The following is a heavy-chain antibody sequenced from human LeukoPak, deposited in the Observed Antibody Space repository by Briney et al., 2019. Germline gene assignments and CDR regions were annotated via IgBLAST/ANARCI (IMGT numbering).Heavy chain of an antibody. CDR2: IYQSGST. J-gene: IGHJ5*02. V-gene: IGHV4-38-2*02. D-gene: IGHD3-10*01. CDR1: GYSISSGYY. Sequence: SETLSLTCTVSGYSISSGYYCGWIRQPPGQGLEWIGSIYQSGSTYYNPSLKSRVTISVDTSKNQFSLKLSSVTAADTAVYYCASYGSGSYYPFDPWGQGTLVTVSS. CDR3: ASYGSGSYYPFDP.